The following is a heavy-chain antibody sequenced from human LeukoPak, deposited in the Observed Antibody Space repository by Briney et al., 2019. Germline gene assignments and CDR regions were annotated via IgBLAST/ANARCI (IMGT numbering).Heavy chain of an antibody. CDR3: ARDRYSGSNNWFDP. CDR2: IYHSGST. Sequence: SETLSLTCTVSGGSISSGSYYWGWIRQPPGKGLEWIGSIYHSGSTYYNPSLKSRVTISVDTSKNQFSLKLSSVTAADTAVYYCARDRYSGSNNWFDPWGQGTLVTVSS. CDR1: GGSISSGSYY. V-gene: IGHV4-39*01. D-gene: IGHD1-26*01. J-gene: IGHJ5*02.